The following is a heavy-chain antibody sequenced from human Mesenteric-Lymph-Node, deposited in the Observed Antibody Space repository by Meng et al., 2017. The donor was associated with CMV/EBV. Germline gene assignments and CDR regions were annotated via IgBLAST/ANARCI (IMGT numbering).Heavy chain of an antibody. Sequence: GGSLRPPCAAPGFTFSNYAMNWIRQAPGKGLEWVSAIISGGTTDYAESVKGRFTISRDDSKNTLYLQMNSLRAEDTAVYYCAKAYDDFWSGYYMDWFDPWGQGTLVTVSS. D-gene: IGHD3-3*01. CDR1: GFTFSNYA. V-gene: IGHV3-23*01. CDR2: IISGGTT. J-gene: IGHJ5*02. CDR3: AKAYDDFWSGYYMDWFDP.